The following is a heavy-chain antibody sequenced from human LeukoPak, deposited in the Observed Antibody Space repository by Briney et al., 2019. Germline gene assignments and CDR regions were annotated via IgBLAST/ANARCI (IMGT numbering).Heavy chain of an antibody. CDR1: GGTFSSYA. J-gene: IGHJ4*02. Sequence: SVKVSCKASGGTFSSYAISWVRQAPGQGLEWMGGIIPIFGTANYAQKFQGRVTITADKSTSTAYMELSSLKSDDTAAYYCARALKGIVPRRCEMAPLGYWGQGTLVTVSS. V-gene: IGHV1-69*06. CDR3: ARALKGIVPRRCEMAPLGY. D-gene: IGHD5-12*01. CDR2: IIPIFGTA.